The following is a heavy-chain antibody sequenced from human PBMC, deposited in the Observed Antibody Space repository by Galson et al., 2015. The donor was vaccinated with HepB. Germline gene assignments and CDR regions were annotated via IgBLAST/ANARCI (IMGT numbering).Heavy chain of an antibody. CDR2: IIPFFGTA. D-gene: IGHD4-17*01. J-gene: IGHJ6*02. Sequence: SVKVSCKASGGTFSSYAVNWVRQAPGQGLEWMGGIIPFFGTANYAQRFQDRVTITADESTSTAYLYVSSLGSEDTAVYYCARLKCNKWSDYGDYDCLYGMDVWGQGTTVTVSS. CDR3: ARLKCNKWSDYGDYDCLYGMDV. CDR1: GGTFSSYA. V-gene: IGHV1-69*13.